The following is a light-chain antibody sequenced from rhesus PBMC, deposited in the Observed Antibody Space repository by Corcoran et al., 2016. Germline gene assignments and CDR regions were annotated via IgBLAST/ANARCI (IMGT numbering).Light chain of an antibody. V-gene: IGKV1-28*03. Sequence: DIQMTQSPSSLSASGGDTVTITCRASQGISSYLNWFQQKPGKAPKLLIYAATSLESGVPSRFSGSGSRTDFTLTISSLQPADFAVYYRLRHNSYPLTFGGGTKVGVK. CDR1: QGISSY. J-gene: IGKJ4*01. CDR3: LRHNSYPLT. CDR2: AAT.